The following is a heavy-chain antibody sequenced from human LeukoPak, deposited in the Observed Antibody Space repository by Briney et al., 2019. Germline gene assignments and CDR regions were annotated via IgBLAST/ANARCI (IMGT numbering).Heavy chain of an antibody. V-gene: IGHV1-46*01. J-gene: IGHJ6*02. Sequence: GASVKVSCKASGYTFTSYYMHWVRQAPGQGLEWMGIINPSGGSTSYAQTFQGRVTMTRDTSTSTVYMELSSLRSEDTAVYYCASPELYDSSGYYYYGMDVWGQGTTVSVSS. CDR2: INPSGGST. D-gene: IGHD3-22*01. CDR3: ASPELYDSSGYYYYGMDV. CDR1: GYTFTSYY.